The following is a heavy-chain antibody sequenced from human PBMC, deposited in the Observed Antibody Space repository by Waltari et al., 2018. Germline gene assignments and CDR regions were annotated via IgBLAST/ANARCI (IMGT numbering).Heavy chain of an antibody. V-gene: IGHV6-1*01. D-gene: IGHD1-26*01. CDR3: ARASESSGTYSKVDY. CDR2: TYYRSKWNN. J-gene: IGHJ4*02. Sequence: QVHLQQSGPGLVKPSQTLSLTCAIPADSVSSNAVPWTWISQSPSRGLEWLGRTYYRSKWNNDYAVSVKSRITINPDTSRNQFSLQLNPVTPEDTAVYYCARASESSGTYSKVDYWGQGTLVTVSS. CDR1: ADSVSSNAVP.